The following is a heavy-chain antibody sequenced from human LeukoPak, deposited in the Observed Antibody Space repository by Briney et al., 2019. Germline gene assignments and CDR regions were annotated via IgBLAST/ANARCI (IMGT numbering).Heavy chain of an antibody. V-gene: IGHV3-7*04. J-gene: IGHJ6*03. D-gene: IGHD6-6*01. CDR1: GFTFSSYW. CDR3: ARVHSSSRSYYYYMDV. CDR2: IKQDGSEK. Sequence: GGSLRLSCAASGFTFSSYWMSWVRQARGKGLEWVANIKQDGSEKCYVDSVKGRFTISRDNAKNSLYLQMNSLRAEDTAVYYCARVHSSSRSYYYYMDVWGKGTTVTVSS.